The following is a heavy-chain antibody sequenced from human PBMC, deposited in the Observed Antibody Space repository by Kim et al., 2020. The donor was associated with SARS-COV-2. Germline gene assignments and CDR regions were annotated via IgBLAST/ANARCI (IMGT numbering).Heavy chain of an antibody. J-gene: IGHJ4*02. Sequence: GGSLRLSCAASGFTFSSYGMHWVRQAPGKGLEWVAVIWYDGSNEYYADSVKGRFTISRDNSKNTLYLQMNSLRAEDTAVYYCARDAGVPAIDYWGQGTLVTVSS. CDR3: ARDAGVPAIDY. V-gene: IGHV3-33*01. D-gene: IGHD2-2*01. CDR1: GFTFSSYG. CDR2: IWYDGSNE.